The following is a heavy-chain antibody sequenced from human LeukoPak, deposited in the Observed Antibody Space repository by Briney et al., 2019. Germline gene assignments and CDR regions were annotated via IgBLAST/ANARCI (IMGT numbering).Heavy chain of an antibody. V-gene: IGHV4-34*01. CDR1: GGSFSGYY. Sequence: SETLSLTCAVYGGSFSGYYWSWIRQPPGKGLEWIGEINHSGSTNYNPSLKSRVTISVDTSKNQFSLKLSSVTAADTAVYYCARERWLQQDFDYWGQGTLVTVS. CDR3: ARERWLQQDFDY. J-gene: IGHJ4*02. D-gene: IGHD5-12*01. CDR2: INHSGST.